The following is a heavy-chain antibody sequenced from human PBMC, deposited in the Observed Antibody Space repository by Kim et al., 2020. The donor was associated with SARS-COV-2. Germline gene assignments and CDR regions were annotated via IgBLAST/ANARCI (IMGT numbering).Heavy chain of an antibody. CDR2: IRSKANSYAT. J-gene: IGHJ4*02. CDR3: TRHVPNCSGGSCYSLDY. V-gene: IGHV3-73*01. Sequence: GGSLRLSCAASGFTFSGSAMHWVRQASGKGLEWVGRIRSKANSYATAYAASVKGRFTIPRDDSKNTAYLQMNSLKTEDTAVYYCTRHVPNCSGGSCYSLDYWGQGTLVTVSS. D-gene: IGHD2-15*01. CDR1: GFTFSGSA.